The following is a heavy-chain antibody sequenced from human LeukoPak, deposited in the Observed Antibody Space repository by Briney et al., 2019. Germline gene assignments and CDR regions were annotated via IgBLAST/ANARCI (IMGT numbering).Heavy chain of an antibody. CDR3: ARDGSGSSFDY. J-gene: IGHJ4*02. CDR2: IYYSGST. CDR1: GGSISSYY. V-gene: IGHV4-59*01. Sequence: SETLSLTCTISGGSISSYYWSWIRQPPGKGLEWIGYIYYSGSTNYNPSLKSRVTISVDTSKNQFSLKLSSVTAADTAVYYCARDGSGSSFDYWGQGTLVTVSS. D-gene: IGHD3-10*01.